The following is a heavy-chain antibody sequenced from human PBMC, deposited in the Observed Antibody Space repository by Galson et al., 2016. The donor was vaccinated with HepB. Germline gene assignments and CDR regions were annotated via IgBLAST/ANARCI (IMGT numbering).Heavy chain of an antibody. CDR3: ARGRRASAWHADWGWYFDL. J-gene: IGHJ2*01. V-gene: IGHV4-59*01. CDR1: GGSIGTSY. Sequence: SETLSLTCTVSGGSIGTSYWSWIRQPPGKGLEWIGYIFYSGSANYNPSLSGRVTISIDTSKNQFSLRLSSVTAADTAVYYCARGRRASAWHADWGWYFDLWGRGTLVTVSS. CDR2: IFYSGSA. D-gene: IGHD6-19*01.